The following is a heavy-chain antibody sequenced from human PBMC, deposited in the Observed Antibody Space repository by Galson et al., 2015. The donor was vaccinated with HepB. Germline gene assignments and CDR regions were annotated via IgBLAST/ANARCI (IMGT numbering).Heavy chain of an antibody. D-gene: IGHD3-3*01. CDR1: KYTFTKSY. Sequence: SVKVSCKASKYTFTKSYIHWVRQAPVQGLEWMGLIAPSGDNTTNAQRFQGRVIMTRDTSTNTVCMELSSLRADDTAVYYCATEGGVFGVITPVDSWGQGTLVTVSS. V-gene: IGHV1-46*01. CDR3: ATEGGVFGVITPVDS. J-gene: IGHJ4*02. CDR2: IAPSGDNT.